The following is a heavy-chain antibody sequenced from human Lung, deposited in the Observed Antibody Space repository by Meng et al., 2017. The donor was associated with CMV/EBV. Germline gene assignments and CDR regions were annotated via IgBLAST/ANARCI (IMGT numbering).Heavy chain of an antibody. V-gene: IGHV1-2*04. J-gene: IGHJ4*02. CDR1: GYTFTSYA. Sequence: QDPLVASGAEVKKPGASVKVSCKASGYTFTSYAMHWVRQAPGQGLEWMGWINPNSGGTNYAQKFQGWVTMTRDTSISTAYMELSRLRSDDTAVYYCARDWEGSWAVFDYWGQGTLVTVSS. CDR2: INPNSGGT. D-gene: IGHD6-13*01. CDR3: ARDWEGSWAVFDY.